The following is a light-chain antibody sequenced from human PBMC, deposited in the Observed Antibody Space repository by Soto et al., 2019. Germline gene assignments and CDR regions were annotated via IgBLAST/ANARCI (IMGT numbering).Light chain of an antibody. CDR2: RVS. Sequence: VVMTQSPLSLPVTLGQPASISCRSSQSLVHSDGNTYLDWFQQRPGQSPRRLIYRVSNRESGVPDRFSGSGSATDFILKINRVEAEDVGVYYCLQATYWPWTFGQGTKVEI. CDR1: QSLVHSDGNTY. V-gene: IGKV2-30*02. CDR3: LQATYWPWT. J-gene: IGKJ1*01.